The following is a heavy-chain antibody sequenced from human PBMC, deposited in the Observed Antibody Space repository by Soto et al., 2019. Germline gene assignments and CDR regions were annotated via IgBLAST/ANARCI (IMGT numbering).Heavy chain of an antibody. CDR1: GYLFTAYS. V-gene: IGHV1-46*01. CDR3: ANSPRAYCGGDCYARLYYYYGMDV. J-gene: IGHJ6*02. D-gene: IGHD2-21*02. CDR2: VNPSGGST. Sequence: ASVKVSCKASGYLFTAYSMHWVRLAPGQGLEWMGVVNPSGGSTKYAQKFQGRVTITADKSTSTAYMELSSLRSEDTAVYYCANSPRAYCGGDCYARLYYYYGMDVWGQGTTVTVSS.